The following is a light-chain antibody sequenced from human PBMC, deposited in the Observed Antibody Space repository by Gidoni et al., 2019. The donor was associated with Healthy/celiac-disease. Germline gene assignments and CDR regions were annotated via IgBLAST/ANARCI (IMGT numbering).Light chain of an antibody. V-gene: IGKV3-20*01. Sequence: EIVLTLSPGTLSLSPGERATLSCRASQSVRSSYLAWYQQKPGQAPRLLIYDASSRATGIPDRFSGSGSGTDFTLTISRLEPEDFAVYYCQQYGSSPCSFGPGD. CDR3: QQYGSSPCS. J-gene: IGKJ2*04. CDR2: DAS. CDR1: QSVRSSY.